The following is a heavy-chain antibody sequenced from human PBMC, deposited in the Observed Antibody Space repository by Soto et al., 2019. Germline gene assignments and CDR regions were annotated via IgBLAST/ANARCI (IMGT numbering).Heavy chain of an antibody. Sequence: QVQLQESGPGLVKPSQTLSLTCTVSGGSISSGGYCWSWNRQHPGKGLEWIGYIYYSGSTYYNPSRKIRVTISVDTSKNQFSLKLSSVTAADTAVYYCARDLRTRALGGMDVWGQETTVTVSS. CDR3: ARDLRTRALGGMDV. CDR1: GGSISSGGYC. V-gene: IGHV4-31*03. D-gene: IGHD2-8*01. CDR2: IYYSGST. J-gene: IGHJ6*02.